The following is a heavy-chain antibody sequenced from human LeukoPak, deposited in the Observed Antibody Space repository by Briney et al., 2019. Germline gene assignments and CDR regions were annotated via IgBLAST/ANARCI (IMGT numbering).Heavy chain of an antibody. CDR1: GDSLDGHY. V-gene: IGHV4-4*07. CDR2: IYSSGSR. D-gene: IGHD2-8*01. CDR3: ARLNGDGFDI. J-gene: IGHJ3*02. Sequence: SETLSLTCTLSGDSLDGHYWYWIRQPAGKGLEWIGRIYSSGSRNYAPSLKSRVTMSIDTSKKSLSLKLNTVTAADTAVYYCARLNGDGFDIWGQGAKVTVSS.